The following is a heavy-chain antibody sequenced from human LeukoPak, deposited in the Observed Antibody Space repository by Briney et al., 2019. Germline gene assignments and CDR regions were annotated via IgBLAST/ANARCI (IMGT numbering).Heavy chain of an antibody. CDR2: ISGSGGST. CDR3: AKSPRSGWYGDFDY. CDR1: GFTFSSYA. Sequence: GGSLRLSCAASGFTFSSYAMSWVRPAPGKGLEWVSAISGSGGSTYYADSVKGRFTISRDNSKNTLYLQMNSLRAEDTAVYYCAKSPRSGWYGDFDYWGQGTLVTVSS. J-gene: IGHJ4*02. V-gene: IGHV3-23*01. D-gene: IGHD6-19*01.